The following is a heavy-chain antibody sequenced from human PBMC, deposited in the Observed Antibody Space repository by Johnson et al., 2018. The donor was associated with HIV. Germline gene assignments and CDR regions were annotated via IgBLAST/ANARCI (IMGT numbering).Heavy chain of an antibody. CDR1: GFTFDDYA. J-gene: IGHJ3*02. CDR2: ISWNSGSI. Sequence: QLVESGGGLVQPGRSLRLSCAASGFTFDDYAMHWVRQAPGKGLEWVSGISWNSGSIGYVDSVKGRFTISRDNAKNSLYLQMNSLRAEDTAVYYCAREATDACGGLVGATTLGIKPAAFDIWGQGTMVTVPS. CDR3: AREATDACGGLVGATTLGIKPAAFDI. V-gene: IGHV3-9*01. D-gene: IGHD1-26*01.